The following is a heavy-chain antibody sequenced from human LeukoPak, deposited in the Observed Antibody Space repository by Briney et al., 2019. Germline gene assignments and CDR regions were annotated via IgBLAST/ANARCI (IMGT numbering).Heavy chain of an antibody. Sequence: GGSLRLPCAASGFTFSSYAMSWVRQAPGKGLEWVSAISGSGGSTYYADSVKGRFTISRDNSKNTLYLQMNSLRAEDTAVYYCAKDFLGLVQNYWGQGTLVTVSS. D-gene: IGHD6-19*01. J-gene: IGHJ4*02. V-gene: IGHV3-23*01. CDR3: AKDFLGLVQNY. CDR2: ISGSGGST. CDR1: GFTFSSYA.